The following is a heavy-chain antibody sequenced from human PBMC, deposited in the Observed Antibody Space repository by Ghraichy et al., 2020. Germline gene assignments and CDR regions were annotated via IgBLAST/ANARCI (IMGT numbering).Heavy chain of an antibody. V-gene: IGHV1-46*01. D-gene: IGHD3-10*01. CDR2: INPSGGST. J-gene: IGHJ5*02. Sequence: ASVKVSCKASGYTFTSYYMHWVRQAPGQGLEWMGIINPSGGSTSYALKFQGRVTMTRDTSTSTVYMELSSLRSEDTAVYYCARDQTTSDEGDLISPGTILWFGKGDGWFDPWGQGTLVTVSS. CDR1: GYTFTSYY. CDR3: ARDQTTSDEGDLISPGTILWFGKGDGWFDP.